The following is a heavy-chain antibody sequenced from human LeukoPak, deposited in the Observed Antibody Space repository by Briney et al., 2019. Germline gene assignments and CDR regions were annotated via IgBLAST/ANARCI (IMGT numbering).Heavy chain of an antibody. CDR1: GFTFSSYS. D-gene: IGHD1-26*01. V-gene: IGHV3-21*01. CDR3: ARARSGSYSMD. CDR2: ISSSSSYT. J-gene: IGHJ4*02. Sequence: GGSLRLSCAASGFTFSSYSMNWVRQAPGKGLEWVSSISSSSSYTYYADSVKGRFTISRDNAKNSLYLQMNSLRAEDTAVYYCARARSGSYSMDWGQGTLVTVSS.